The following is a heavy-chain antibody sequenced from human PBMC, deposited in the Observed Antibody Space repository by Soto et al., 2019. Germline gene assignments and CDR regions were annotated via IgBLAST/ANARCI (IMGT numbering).Heavy chain of an antibody. CDR1: GYTFPTYG. Sequence: QVQLVQSGAEVKKPGASVRVSCRASGYTFPTYGIACVRQAPGQGLEWMGWISVYNGFTHYAQKFRGRVTVTAETSTSTVYMELRSLTSDDTAVYYCAREFEGQSSSWPFDYWGQGTLVNVSS. D-gene: IGHD6-13*01. J-gene: IGHJ4*02. CDR2: ISVYNGFT. V-gene: IGHV1-18*01. CDR3: AREFEGQSSSWPFDY.